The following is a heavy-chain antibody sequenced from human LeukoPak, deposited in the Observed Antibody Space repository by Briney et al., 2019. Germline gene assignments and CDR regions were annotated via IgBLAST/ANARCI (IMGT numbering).Heavy chain of an antibody. J-gene: IGHJ2*01. CDR3: ARVSLSGGSYWYFDL. CDR1: GGSISSYY. CDR2: IYTSGST. Sequence: PSETLSLTCTVSGGSISSYYWSWIRQPAGKGLEWIGRIYTSGSTNYNPSLKSRVTMSVDTSKNQFSLKLSSVTAADTAVYYCARVSLSGGSYWYFDLWGRGTLVTVSS. D-gene: IGHD3-16*01. V-gene: IGHV4-4*07.